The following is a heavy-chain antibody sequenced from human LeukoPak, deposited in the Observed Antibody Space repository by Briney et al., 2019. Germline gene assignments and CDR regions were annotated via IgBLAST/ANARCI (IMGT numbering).Heavy chain of an antibody. CDR3: ATYRQVLLPFES. CDR2: IFQGGGEI. Sequence: GGSLRLSCAASGFTFSTFAMIWVRQPPGKGLEWVSSIFQGGGEIHYADSVRGRVTISRDNSKSTLFLQMNSLRAEDSAISYCATYRQVLLPFESWGQGTLVTVSS. D-gene: IGHD5-18*01. CDR1: GFTFSTFA. V-gene: IGHV3-23*01. J-gene: IGHJ4*02.